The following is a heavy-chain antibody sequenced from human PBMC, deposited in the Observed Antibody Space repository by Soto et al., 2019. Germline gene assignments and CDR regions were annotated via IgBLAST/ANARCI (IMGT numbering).Heavy chain of an antibody. CDR1: GFTISTYD. J-gene: IGHJ4*02. Sequence: EVQLVESGGGLVQPGGSLRLSCAASGFTISTYDMHWVRQVTGKGLEWVSGIAAAGGTFYLGSVKGRFTISRENGKNSLYLQMNSLRAEDTAVYYCTRTRYQPGSHCGQGTLVTVSS. V-gene: IGHV3-13*01. CDR2: IAAAGGT. CDR3: TRTRYQPGSH. D-gene: IGHD3-10*01.